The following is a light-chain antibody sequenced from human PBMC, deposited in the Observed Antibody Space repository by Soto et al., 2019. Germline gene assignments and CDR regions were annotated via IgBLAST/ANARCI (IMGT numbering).Light chain of an antibody. CDR3: SSYTSSSTLV. Sequence: SALTQPASVSGSPGQSITISCTGTSSDVGGYNYVSWYQQHPGKAPKLMIYEVSNRPSGVSNRFSGSKSGNTASLTISGFQAEDEADYYCSSYTSSSTLVFGTGTKLTVL. CDR1: SSDVGGYNY. CDR2: EVS. V-gene: IGLV2-14*01. J-gene: IGLJ1*01.